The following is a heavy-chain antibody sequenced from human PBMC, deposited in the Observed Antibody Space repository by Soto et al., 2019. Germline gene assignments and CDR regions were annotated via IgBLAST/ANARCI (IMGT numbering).Heavy chain of an antibody. CDR3: AKDQAHHSGSYYLDDYYGMDV. CDR2: ISGSGGST. CDR1: GFTFSSYA. V-gene: IGHV3-23*01. J-gene: IGHJ6*02. Sequence: VGSLRLSFAASGFTFSSYAMSWVRQAPGKGLEWVSAISGSGGSTYYADSVKGRFTIARDNSKNTLYLQMNSLRAEDTAVYYCAKDQAHHSGSYYLDDYYGMDVWGQGTAVSVSS. D-gene: IGHD1-26*01.